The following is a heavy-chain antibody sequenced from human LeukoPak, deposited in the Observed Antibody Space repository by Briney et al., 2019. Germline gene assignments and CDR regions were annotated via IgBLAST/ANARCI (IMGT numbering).Heavy chain of an antibody. CDR1: GFTFSSYG. D-gene: IGHD3-9*01. J-gene: IGHJ4*02. CDR3: VRAPTVLRYSYYYFDY. CDR2: IWYDGSNK. V-gene: IGHV3-33*01. Sequence: GGSLRLSCAASGFTFSSYGMHWVRQAPGKGLEWVAVIWYDGSNKYYADSVKGRFTISRDNSKNTLYLQMNSLRAEDTAVYYCVRAPTVLRYSYYYFDYWGQGTLVTVSS.